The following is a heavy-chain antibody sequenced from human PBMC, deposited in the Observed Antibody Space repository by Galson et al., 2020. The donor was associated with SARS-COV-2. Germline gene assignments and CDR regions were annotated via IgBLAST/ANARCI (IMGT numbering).Heavy chain of an antibody. D-gene: IGHD5-12*01. CDR1: GGSISSSYY. CDR3: ARRGGSGYGSGWFDP. Sequence: SETLSLTCTVSGGSISSSYYWGWIRQPPGEGLAWIGIISYSGSSYYNPSLKSRATMSVDTSMNQFSLKLTSVTAADTAVYYCARRGGSGYGSGWFDPWGHGTLVTVSP. CDR2: ISYSGSS. V-gene: IGHV4-39*01. J-gene: IGHJ5*02.